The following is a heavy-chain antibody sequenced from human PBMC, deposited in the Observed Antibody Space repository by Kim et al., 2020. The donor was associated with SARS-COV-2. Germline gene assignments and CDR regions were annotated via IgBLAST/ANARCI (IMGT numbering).Heavy chain of an antibody. CDR3: ARGTYDSLWDY. J-gene: IGHJ4*02. CDR2: ITSRTSTI. V-gene: IGHV3-48*02. CDR1: GFTFSSDS. D-gene: IGHD3-16*01. Sequence: GGSLRLSCAASGFTFSSDSMNWVRQAPGKGLGWVSYITSRTSTIYYAGSVKGRFTISRDNAKNSLYLHMNSLRDEDTAVYYCARGTYDSLWDYWGQGTLVTVYS.